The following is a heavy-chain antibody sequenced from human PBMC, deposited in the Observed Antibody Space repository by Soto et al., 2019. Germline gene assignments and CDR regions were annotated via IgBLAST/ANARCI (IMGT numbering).Heavy chain of an antibody. Sequence: EVQLLESGGGLVQPGGSLRLSCAASGLTFSNYAMSWVRQAPGKGLEWVSVFTGSGNSIYYADSVKGRCTISRDNSKSTLYLQMNSLRAEDTAVYYCAKQDGVGYYYNYMDVWGKGTTVTV. V-gene: IGHV3-23*01. CDR3: AKQDGVGYYYNYMDV. D-gene: IGHD4-17*01. J-gene: IGHJ6*03. CDR1: GLTFSNYA. CDR2: FTGSGNSI.